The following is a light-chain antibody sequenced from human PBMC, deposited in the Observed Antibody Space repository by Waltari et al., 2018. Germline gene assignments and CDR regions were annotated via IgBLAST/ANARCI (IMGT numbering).Light chain of an antibody. V-gene: IGKV3-20*01. Sequence: EIVLTQSPGTLSFSPGERATLSCRASQSVSSSYLAWYQQKPGQAPRLLIYGASSRATGIPDRFSGSGSGTDFTLTISRLEPEDFAVYYCQQYGSSPPTFTFGPGTKVDIK. CDR1: QSVSSSY. J-gene: IGKJ3*01. CDR3: QQYGSSPPTFT. CDR2: GAS.